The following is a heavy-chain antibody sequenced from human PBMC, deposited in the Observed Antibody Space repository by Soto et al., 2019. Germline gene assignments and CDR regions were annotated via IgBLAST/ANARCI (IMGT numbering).Heavy chain of an antibody. J-gene: IGHJ4*02. CDR3: AKERRVAGPSDFDY. V-gene: IGHV3-23*01. CDR2: ISGSSDIT. Sequence: GGSLRLSCAASAFTFSSYAMSWVRQAPGKGLEWASSISGSSDITYYADSVKGRFTVSRDNSKNTLYLQMNSLRAEDTAVYYCAKERRVAGPSDFDYWDQGTLVTVSS. CDR1: AFTFSSYA. D-gene: IGHD6-19*01.